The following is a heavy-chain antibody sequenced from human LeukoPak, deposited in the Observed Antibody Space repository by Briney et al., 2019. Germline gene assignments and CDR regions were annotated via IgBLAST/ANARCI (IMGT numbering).Heavy chain of an antibody. CDR2: IYYSGST. CDR3: ARGPPYCGGDCYYYYYYGMDV. V-gene: IGHV4-59*01. CDR1: GGSISSCY. D-gene: IGHD2-21*02. J-gene: IGHJ6*02. Sequence: ASETLSLTCTVSGGSISSCYWSWIRQPPGKGLEWIGYIYYSGSTNYNPSLKSRVTISVDTSKNQFSLKLSSVTAADTAVYYCARGPPYCGGDCYYYYYYGMDVWGQGTTVTVSS.